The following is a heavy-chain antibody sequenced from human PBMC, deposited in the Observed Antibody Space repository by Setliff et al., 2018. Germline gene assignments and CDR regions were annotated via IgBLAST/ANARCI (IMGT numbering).Heavy chain of an antibody. CDR2: IYYSGST. V-gene: IGHV4-59*08. CDR3: ARHVGPSIAARHFLYYYYYYMDV. Sequence: PSETLSLTCTVSGGSISSYYWSWIRQPPGKGLEWIGYIYYSGSTNYNPSLKSRFTISVDTSKNQFSLKLSSVTAADTAVYYCARHVGPSIAARHFLYYYYYYMDVWGKGTTVTVSS. CDR1: GGSISSYY. J-gene: IGHJ6*03. D-gene: IGHD6-6*01.